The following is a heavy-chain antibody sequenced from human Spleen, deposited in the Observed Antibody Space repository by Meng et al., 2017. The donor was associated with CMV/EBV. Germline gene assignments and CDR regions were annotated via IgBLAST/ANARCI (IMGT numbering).Heavy chain of an antibody. J-gene: IGHJ4*02. CDR3: VRSLQYWIYFDY. V-gene: IGHV3-53*01. CDR2: IYSDGSGGST. CDR1: GFTVSSNY. D-gene: IGHD4-11*01. Sequence: GGSLRLSCAASGFTVSSNYMNWVRQAPGKGLEWVSVIYSDGSGGSTYYADSVKGRFTISRDNSKNTLYLQMNSLRAEDTAVYYSVRSLQYWIYFDYWGQGMLVTVSS.